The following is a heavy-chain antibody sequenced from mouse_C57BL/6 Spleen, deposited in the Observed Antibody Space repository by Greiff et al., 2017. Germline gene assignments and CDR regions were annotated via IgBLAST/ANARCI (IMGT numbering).Heavy chain of an antibody. V-gene: IGHV5-17*01. J-gene: IGHJ1*03. D-gene: IGHD1-1*01. CDR3: ARRSSSFWYFDV. Sequence: EVKVVESGGGLVKPGGFLKLSCAASGFTFSDYGMHWVRQAPEKGLAWVAYISSGSSTIYYADTVKGRFTISRDNAKNTLFLQMTSLRSEDTAMYYCARRSSSFWYFDVWGTGTTVTVSS. CDR1: GFTFSDYG. CDR2: ISSGSSTI.